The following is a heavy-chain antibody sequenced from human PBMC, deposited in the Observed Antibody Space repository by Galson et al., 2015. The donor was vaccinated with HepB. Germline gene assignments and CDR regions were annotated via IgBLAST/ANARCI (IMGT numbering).Heavy chain of an antibody. CDR3: ATRLITMVRGPNPRVAFDI. J-gene: IGHJ3*02. CDR1: GGTFSSYA. D-gene: IGHD3-10*01. V-gene: IGHV1-69*04. Sequence: SVKVSCKASGGTFSSYAISWVRQAPGQGLEWMGRIIPILGIANYAQKFQGRVTITADKSTSTAYMELSSLRSEDTAVYYCATRLITMVRGPNPRVAFDIWGQGTMVTVSS. CDR2: IIPILGIA.